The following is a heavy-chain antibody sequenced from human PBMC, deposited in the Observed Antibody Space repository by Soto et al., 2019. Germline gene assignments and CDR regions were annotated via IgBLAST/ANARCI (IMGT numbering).Heavy chain of an antibody. CDR2: IYYSGSS. CDR1: GESISSSSYY. CDR3: ARGSGLRHYRPGINWFDP. J-gene: IGHJ5*02. Sequence: SETLSLTCIVSGESISSSSYYWGWIRQPPGRGLEWIGHIYYSGSSDYNPSLKSRLTISVDTSKNQFSLRLRSVTAADTAVYYCARGSGLRHYRPGINWFDPWGQGTLVTVSS. V-gene: IGHV4-61*05. D-gene: IGHD3-3*01.